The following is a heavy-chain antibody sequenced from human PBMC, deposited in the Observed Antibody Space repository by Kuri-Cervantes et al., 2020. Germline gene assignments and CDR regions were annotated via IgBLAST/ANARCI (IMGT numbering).Heavy chain of an antibody. Sequence: ASVKVSCKVSGYTLTELSMHWVRQAPGKGLEWMGGFDPEDGETIYAQKFQGRVTMTEDTSTDTAYMELSSVTAADTAVYYCALTDGIAVASPVWGQGTLVTVSS. D-gene: IGHD6-19*01. CDR1: GYTLTELS. V-gene: IGHV1-24*01. CDR3: ALTDGIAVASPV. J-gene: IGHJ4*02. CDR2: FDPEDGET.